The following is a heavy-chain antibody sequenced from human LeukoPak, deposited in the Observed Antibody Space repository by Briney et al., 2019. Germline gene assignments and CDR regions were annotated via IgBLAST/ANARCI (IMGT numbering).Heavy chain of an antibody. J-gene: IGHJ6*02. Sequence: SETLSLTCAVYGGSFSGYYWSWIRQPPGKGLEWIGEINHSGSTNYNPSLKSRVTISVDTSKNQFSLKLSSVTAADTAVYYCARGRAASNYYHGMDVWGQGTTVTVSS. D-gene: IGHD6-13*01. CDR3: ARGRAASNYYHGMDV. CDR2: INHSGST. CDR1: GGSFSGYY. V-gene: IGHV4-34*01.